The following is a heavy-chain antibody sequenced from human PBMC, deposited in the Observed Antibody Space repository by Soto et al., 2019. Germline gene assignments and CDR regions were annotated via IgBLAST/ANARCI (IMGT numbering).Heavy chain of an antibody. V-gene: IGHV3-48*01. CDR1: GFTLSSYS. Sequence: PGGSLRLSCAASGFTLSSYSMNWVRQAPGKGLEWVSYISSSSSTIYYADSVKGRFTISRDNAKNSLYLQMNSLRAEDTAVYYCARDAAPLFDAFDIWGQGTMVTVSS. D-gene: IGHD3-10*01. J-gene: IGHJ3*02. CDR2: ISSSSSTI. CDR3: ARDAAPLFDAFDI.